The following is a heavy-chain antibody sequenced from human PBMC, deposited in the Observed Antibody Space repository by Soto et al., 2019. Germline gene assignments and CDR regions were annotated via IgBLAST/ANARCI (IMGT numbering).Heavy chain of an antibody. CDR2: ISGSGGST. Sequence: EVQLLESGGGLVQPGGSLRLSCAASGFTFSSYAMSWVRQAPGKGLEWVSAISGSGGSTYYADSVKGRFTISRDNSKNTLYLQMNSLRAEDTAAYYCATVGEGPTYDILTGYYPYYYYSGMDVWGQGTTVTVSS. D-gene: IGHD3-9*01. J-gene: IGHJ6*02. CDR1: GFTFSSYA. CDR3: ATVGEGPTYDILTGYYPYYYYSGMDV. V-gene: IGHV3-23*01.